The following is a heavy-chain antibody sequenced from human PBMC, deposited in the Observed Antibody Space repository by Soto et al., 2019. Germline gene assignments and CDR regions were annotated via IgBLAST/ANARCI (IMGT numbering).Heavy chain of an antibody. CDR1: GYTFTAYY. D-gene: IGHD6-13*01. Sequence: ASVKVACKASGYTFTAYYIHWVRQAPEHRLEWMGWIGPNSRDTNNAKKFQGRVTMTRDASTRSAYMELRRLRSDDTAVYYCARGPPSAAGPCIDFCADGILVTVTS. J-gene: IGHJ4*01. V-gene: IGHV1-2*02. CDR3: ARGPPSAAGPCIDF. CDR2: IGPNSRDT.